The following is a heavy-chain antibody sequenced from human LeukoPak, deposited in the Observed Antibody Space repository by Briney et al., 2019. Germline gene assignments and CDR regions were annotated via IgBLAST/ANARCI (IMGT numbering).Heavy chain of an antibody. V-gene: IGHV3-48*03. Sequence: PGGSLRLSCAASGFTFSSYEMNWVRQAPGKGLEWVSYISSSGSTIYYADSVKGRFTISRDNAKNSLYLQMNSLRAEDTAVYYCARDLYGDYFDYWGQGTLVTVSS. CDR2: ISSSGSTI. D-gene: IGHD4-17*01. J-gene: IGHJ4*02. CDR3: ARDLYGDYFDY. CDR1: GFTFSSYE.